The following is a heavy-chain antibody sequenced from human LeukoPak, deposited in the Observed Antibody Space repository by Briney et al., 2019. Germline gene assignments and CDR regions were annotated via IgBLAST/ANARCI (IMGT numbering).Heavy chain of an antibody. J-gene: IGHJ6*02. CDR3: ARAQYYYGSADYYYYGMDV. Sequence: PGGSLILSCAASGFTFSSYAMHWVRQAPGKGLEWVAVISYDGSNKYYADSVKGRFTISRDNSKNTLYLQMNSLRAEDTAVYYCARAQYYYGSADYYYYGMDVWGQGTTVTVSS. D-gene: IGHD3-10*01. CDR2: ISYDGSNK. V-gene: IGHV3-30*04. CDR1: GFTFSSYA.